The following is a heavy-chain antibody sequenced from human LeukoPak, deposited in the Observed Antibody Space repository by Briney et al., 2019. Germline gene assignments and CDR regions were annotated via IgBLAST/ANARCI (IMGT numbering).Heavy chain of an antibody. Sequence: PGGSLRLSCAASGFSFSTYGMHCVRQAPGKGLEWVAVISYDGINKYYTDSVKGRVTISRDNSKNTLYLQMNSLRIEDTAVYWCAKAGSSWYGYYFEYWGQGTLVTVSS. V-gene: IGHV3-30*18. D-gene: IGHD6-13*01. CDR3: AKAGSSWYGYYFEY. CDR1: GFSFSTYG. CDR2: ISYDGINK. J-gene: IGHJ4*02.